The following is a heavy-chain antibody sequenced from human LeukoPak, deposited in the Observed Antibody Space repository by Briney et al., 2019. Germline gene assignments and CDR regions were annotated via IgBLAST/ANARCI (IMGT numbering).Heavy chain of an antibody. J-gene: IGHJ3*01. CDR3: ARRWGGYDY. D-gene: IGHD5-12*01. V-gene: IGHV4-34*01. Sequence: SETLSLTCPVYGGSFSGYYWSWIRQPPGKGLEWIGSIYYSGSTYYNPSLKSRVTISVDTSKNQFSLKLSSVTAADTAVYYCARRWGGYDYWGQGTMVTVSS. CDR1: GGSFSGYY. CDR2: IYYSGST.